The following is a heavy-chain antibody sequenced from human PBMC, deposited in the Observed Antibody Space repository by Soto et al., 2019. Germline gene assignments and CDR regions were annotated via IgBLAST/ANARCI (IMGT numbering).Heavy chain of an antibody. CDR2: INPGGGST. D-gene: IGHD6-6*01. V-gene: IGHV1-46*01. Sequence: ASVKVSCKASGYTFAGYYMHWVRQAPGQGLEWVGIINPGGGSTSDAQRFQGRVTMTTDTSTSTVYMELSSLRSDDTAVYYCARATSSSGFDYWGQGTLVTVSS. CDR3: ARATSSSGFDY. J-gene: IGHJ4*02. CDR1: GYTFAGYY.